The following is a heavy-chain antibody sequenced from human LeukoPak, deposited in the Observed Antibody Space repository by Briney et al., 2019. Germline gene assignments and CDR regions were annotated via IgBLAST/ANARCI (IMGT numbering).Heavy chain of an antibody. CDR3: ARSSSSWYGVFDY. CDR2: ISSSSSYI. D-gene: IGHD6-13*01. J-gene: IGHJ4*02. V-gene: IGHV3-21*05. Sequence: GGSLRLSCAASGFTFSSYSMNWVRQAPGKGLEWASYISSSSSYIYYADSVKGRFTISRDNAKNSLYLQMNSLRAEDTAVYYCARSSSSWYGVFDYWGQGTLVTVSS. CDR1: GFTFSSYS.